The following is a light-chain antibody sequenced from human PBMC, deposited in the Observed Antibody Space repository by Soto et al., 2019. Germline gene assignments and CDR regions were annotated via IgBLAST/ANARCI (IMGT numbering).Light chain of an antibody. CDR1: QSVSSNS. Sequence: ESVLTQSPGTLSLSPGERATLSCRASQSVSSNSLAWYQQKPGQAPRLLIYGASSRATGTPDRFSGSGSGTDLPLTISRLEPEDFAVYYCQQFGWSPPSWTFGQGTKVEI. V-gene: IGKV3-20*01. CDR3: QQFGWSPPSWT. CDR2: GAS. J-gene: IGKJ1*01.